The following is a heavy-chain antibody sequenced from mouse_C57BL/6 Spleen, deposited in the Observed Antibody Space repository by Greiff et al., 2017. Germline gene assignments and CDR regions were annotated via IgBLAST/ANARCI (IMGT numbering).Heavy chain of an antibody. CDR3: ARGGSWFAY. Sequence: QVQLKESGPGLVQPSQCLSITCTVSGFSLTSYAVHWVRQSPGKGLEWLGVICSGGSTAYNAAFISSLGTSKDNSKIQVFFKMNSLQADDTAIYCCARGGSWFAYWGKGTMVTVSA. CDR2: ICSGGST. J-gene: IGHJ3*01. CDR1: GFSLTSYA. V-gene: IGHV2-2*01.